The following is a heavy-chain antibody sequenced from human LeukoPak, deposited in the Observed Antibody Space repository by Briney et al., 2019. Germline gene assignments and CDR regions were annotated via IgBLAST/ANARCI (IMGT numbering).Heavy chain of an antibody. CDR1: GGSISSYY. J-gene: IGHJ5*02. CDR2: IYTSGST. Sequence: NPSENPSLTRTGSGGSISSYYWGLIREPAREGPGGIGRIYTSGSTNYNPSLKSRVTMSVDTSKNQFSLKLSSVTAADTAVYYCASLIYGSGSWTFDPWGQGTLVTVSS. CDR3: ASLIYGSGSWTFDP. V-gene: IGHV4-4*07. D-gene: IGHD3-10*01.